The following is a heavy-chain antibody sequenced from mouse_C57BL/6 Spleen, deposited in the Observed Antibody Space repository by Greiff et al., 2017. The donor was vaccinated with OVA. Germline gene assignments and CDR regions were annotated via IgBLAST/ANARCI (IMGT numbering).Heavy chain of an antibody. CDR3: ARRTFTTVVAIDY. V-gene: IGHV1-61*01. J-gene: IGHJ2*01. D-gene: IGHD1-1*01. CDR1: GYTFTSYW. CDR2: IYPSDSET. Sequence: VQLQQPGAELVRPGSSVKLSCKASGYTFTSYWMEWVKQRPGQGLEWIGNIYPSDSETHYNQKFKDKATLTVDKSSSTAYMQLSSLTSEDSAVYYCARRTFTTVVAIDYWGQGTTLTVSS.